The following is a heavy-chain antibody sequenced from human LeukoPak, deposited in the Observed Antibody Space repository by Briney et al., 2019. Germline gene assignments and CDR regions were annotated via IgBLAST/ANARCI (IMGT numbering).Heavy chain of an antibody. J-gene: IGHJ5*02. CDR2: ITGSGRFV. Sequence: PGGSLRLSCAVSGFIFNNYIMNWVRQAPGKGLEWVSSITGSGRFVYYADSVKGRFTISRDNAKNSLFLQMNSLRAEDTAVYYCARDSSGPWFDPWGQGTLVTVSS. CDR3: ARDSSGPWFDP. CDR1: GFIFNNYI. D-gene: IGHD6-6*01. V-gene: IGHV3-21*01.